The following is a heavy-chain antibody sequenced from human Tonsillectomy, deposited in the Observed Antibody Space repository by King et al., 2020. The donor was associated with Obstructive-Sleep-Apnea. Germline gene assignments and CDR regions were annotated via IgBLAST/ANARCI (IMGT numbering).Heavy chain of an antibody. D-gene: IGHD2-15*01. CDR3: AREGKGYCSGGSCSSGYYYGMDV. CDR2: IGTAGDT. V-gene: IGHV3-13*01. J-gene: IGHJ6*02. CDR1: GFTFSSYD. Sequence: VQLVESGGGLVQPGGSLRLSCAASGFTFSSYDMHWVRQATGKGLEWVSAIGTAGDTYYLGSVKGRFTISRENAKNSLYLQMNSLRAGDTAVYYCAREGKGYCSGGSCSSGYYYGMDVWGQGTTVTVSS.